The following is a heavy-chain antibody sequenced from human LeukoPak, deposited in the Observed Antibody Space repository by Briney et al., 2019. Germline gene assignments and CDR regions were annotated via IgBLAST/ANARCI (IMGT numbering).Heavy chain of an antibody. V-gene: IGHV4-34*01. D-gene: IGHD5-18*01. J-gene: IGHJ4*02. Sequence: PSETLSLTCAVYGGSFSGYYWNWIRQPPGKGLEWIGEINHYGSTKYSPSLKSRVTISGETSKKQFSLRLNSVTAADTAVYYCARAYRAHQTFHSYHFFDFWGRGTLVTVSS. CDR3: ARAYRAHQTFHSYHFFDF. CDR2: INHYGST. CDR1: GGSFSGYY.